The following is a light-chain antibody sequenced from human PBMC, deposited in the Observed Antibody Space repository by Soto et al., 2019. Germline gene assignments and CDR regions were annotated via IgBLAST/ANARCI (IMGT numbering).Light chain of an antibody. CDR3: TSYAVGINVV. V-gene: IGLV2-8*01. Sequence: QSALTQPPSASGSPGQSVTISCTGTSSDVGYYNYVSWYQQHPGKAPKLIIYEVNKRPSGVPDRFSGSKSGNTASLTVSGLQAEDEAEYYCTSYAVGINVVFGGGTKLTFL. J-gene: IGLJ2*01. CDR2: EVN. CDR1: SSDVGYYNY.